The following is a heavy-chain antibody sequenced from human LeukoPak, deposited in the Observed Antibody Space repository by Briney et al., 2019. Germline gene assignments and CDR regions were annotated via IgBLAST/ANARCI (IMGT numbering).Heavy chain of an antibody. V-gene: IGHV3-30*03. Sequence: GRSLRLSCAVSGFTFSSHGMHWVRQAPGRGLEWVAAISYDGSKQYYADSVKGRFTISRDNAKNSVYLQMDSLRAEDTAVYYCARDPSTWNGYSDYWGQGTLVTVSS. CDR3: ARDPSTWNGYSDY. CDR1: GFTFSSHG. D-gene: IGHD3-3*01. J-gene: IGHJ4*02. CDR2: ISYDGSKQ.